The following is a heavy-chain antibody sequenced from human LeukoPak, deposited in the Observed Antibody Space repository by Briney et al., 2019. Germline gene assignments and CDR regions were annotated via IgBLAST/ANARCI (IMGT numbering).Heavy chain of an antibody. CDR3: AKDFRIGYSAHFDY. D-gene: IGHD2-21*01. Sequence: PGGSLRLSCVGSGFTVRSHAMSWVRQAPEKGLEFVSGIYENGGTTYYADSVKGRFSISRDNSKNTLYLQMDSLRGEDTAVYYCAKDFRIGYSAHFDYWGQGALVTVSS. CDR1: GFTVRSHA. CDR2: IYENGGTT. J-gene: IGHJ4*02. V-gene: IGHV3-23*01.